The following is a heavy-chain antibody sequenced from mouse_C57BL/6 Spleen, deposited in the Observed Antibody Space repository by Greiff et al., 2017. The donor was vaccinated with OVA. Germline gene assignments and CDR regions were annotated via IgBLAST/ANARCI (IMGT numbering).Heavy chain of an antibody. Sequence: QVQLKESGPGLVAPSQSLSITCTVSGFSLTSYGVHWVRQPPGKGLEWLVVIWSDGSTTYNSALKSRLSISKDNSKSQVFLKMNSLQTDDTAMYYCARQKGDYGKTYAMDYWGQGTSVTVSS. V-gene: IGHV2-6-1*01. J-gene: IGHJ4*01. CDR1: GFSLTSYG. CDR2: IWSDGST. D-gene: IGHD1-1*02. CDR3: ARQKGDYGKTYAMDY.